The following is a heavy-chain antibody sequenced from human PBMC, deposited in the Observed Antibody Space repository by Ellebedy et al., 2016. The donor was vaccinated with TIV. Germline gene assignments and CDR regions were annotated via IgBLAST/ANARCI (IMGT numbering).Heavy chain of an antibody. V-gene: IGHV5-51*01. J-gene: IGHJ4*02. CDR2: IYPRDSET. CDR1: GYNFTSYW. CDR3: ARVSRRAGIFDY. Sequence: GESLKISCKGSGYNFTSYWIGWVRQKPGKGLEWMQIIYPRDSETRYSPSFQGQVTISADKSINTAYLQWRSLKASDTAMYYCARVSRRAGIFDYWGQGTLVTVSS. D-gene: IGHD3-10*01.